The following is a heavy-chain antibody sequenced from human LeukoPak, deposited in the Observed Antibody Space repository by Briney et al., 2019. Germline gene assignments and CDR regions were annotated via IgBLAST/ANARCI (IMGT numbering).Heavy chain of an antibody. J-gene: IGHJ3*02. CDR1: GYTFTGYY. CDR2: INPNSGGT. CDR3: ATPYQSLMVYALGAFDI. D-gene: IGHD2-8*01. Sequence: ASVKVSCTASGYTFTGYYMHWVRQAPGQGLEWMGWINPNSGGTNYAQKFQGRVTMTRDTSISTAYMELSRLRSDDTAVYYCATPYQSLMVYALGAFDIWGQGTMVTVSS. V-gene: IGHV1-2*02.